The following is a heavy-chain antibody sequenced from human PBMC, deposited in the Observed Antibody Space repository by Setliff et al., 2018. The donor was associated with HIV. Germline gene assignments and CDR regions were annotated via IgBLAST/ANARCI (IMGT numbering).Heavy chain of an antibody. CDR1: AFTFNIYA. CDR2: VDANTGIP. J-gene: IGHJ4*02. Sequence: ASVKVSCKASAFTFNIYAIHWVRQAPGQGLEWMGYVDANTGIPTYAQKFQGRVTMTTDTATSTAYMEVRSLRSDDTAVYYCARTDYGGNSGGNYFDYWGQGSLVTVSS. D-gene: IGHD4-17*01. CDR3: ARTDYGGNSGGNYFDY. V-gene: IGHV1-18*01.